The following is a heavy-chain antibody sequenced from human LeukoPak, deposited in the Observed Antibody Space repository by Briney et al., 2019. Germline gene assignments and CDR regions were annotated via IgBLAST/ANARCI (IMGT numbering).Heavy chain of an antibody. J-gene: IGHJ5*02. CDR2: INHSGST. CDR3: ARGHRYCSSTSCYENWFDP. CDR1: GGSFSGYY. Sequence: SETLSLTRAVYGGSFSGYYWSWIRQPPGRGLEWIGEINHSGSTNYNPSLKSRVTISVDTSKNQFSLKLSSVTAADTAVYYCARGHRYCSSTSCYENWFDPWGQGTLVTVSS. D-gene: IGHD2-2*01. V-gene: IGHV4-34*01.